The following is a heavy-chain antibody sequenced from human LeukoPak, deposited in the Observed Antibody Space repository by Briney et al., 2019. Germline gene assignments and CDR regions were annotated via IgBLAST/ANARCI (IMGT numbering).Heavy chain of an antibody. CDR2: ISGSGGST. Sequence: GGSLRLSCAACGFTFSSYGMSWVRQAPGKGLEWVSAISGSGGSTYYADSVKGRFTISRDNSKNTLYLQMNSLRAEDTAVYYCVKEDRVTMVRGVKPWFDPWGQGTLVTVSS. V-gene: IGHV3-23*01. CDR1: GFTFSSYG. J-gene: IGHJ5*02. CDR3: VKEDRVTMVRGVKPWFDP. D-gene: IGHD3-10*01.